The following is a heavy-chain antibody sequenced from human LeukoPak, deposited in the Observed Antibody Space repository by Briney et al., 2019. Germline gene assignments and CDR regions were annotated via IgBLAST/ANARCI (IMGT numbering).Heavy chain of an antibody. Sequence: XSVNVSCKASGYTFTSYGISWVRQAPGQGLEWMGWISAYNGNTNYAQKLQGRVTMTTDTSTSTAYMELRSLRSDDTAVYYCARFAPDRGWSDYWGQGTLVTVSS. CDR1: GYTFTSYG. J-gene: IGHJ4*02. V-gene: IGHV1-18*01. D-gene: IGHD6-19*01. CDR3: ARFAPDRGWSDY. CDR2: ISAYNGNT.